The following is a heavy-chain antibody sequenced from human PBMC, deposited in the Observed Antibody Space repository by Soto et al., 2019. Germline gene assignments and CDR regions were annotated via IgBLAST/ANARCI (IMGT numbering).Heavy chain of an antibody. CDR3: ARGLVVAATPYYYYGMDV. Sequence: SVKVSCKASGGTFSSYAISWVRQAPGQGLEWMGGIIPIFGTANYAQKFQGRVTITADKSTSTAYMELSSLRSEDTAVYYCARGLVVAATPYYYYGMDVWGQGTTVTVSS. CDR1: GGTFSSYA. CDR2: IIPIFGTA. D-gene: IGHD2-15*01. J-gene: IGHJ6*02. V-gene: IGHV1-69*06.